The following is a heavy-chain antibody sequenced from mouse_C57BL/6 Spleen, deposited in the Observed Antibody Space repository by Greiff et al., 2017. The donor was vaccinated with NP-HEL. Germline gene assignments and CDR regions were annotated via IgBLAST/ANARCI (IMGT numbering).Heavy chain of an antibody. D-gene: IGHD6-1*01. Sequence: QVQLQQPGTELVQPGASVTLSCTASGYTFTSYWMHWVKQRPGQGLEWIGNINPSNGGTNYNEKFKSKATLTVDKSSSTAYMQLSSLTSEDAAVEECVRGAEEDGNREDMDEWGQGNAVNGS. CDR2: INPSNGGT. CDR1: GYTFTSYW. J-gene: IGHJ4*01. CDR3: VRGAEEDGNREDMDE. V-gene: IGHV1-53*01.